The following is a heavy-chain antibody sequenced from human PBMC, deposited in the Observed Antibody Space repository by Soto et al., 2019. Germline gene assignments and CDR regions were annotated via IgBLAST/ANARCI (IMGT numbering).Heavy chain of an antibody. CDR3: TTHNSIGSDY. D-gene: IGHD6-19*01. J-gene: IGHJ4*02. CDR1: GFSFSAAA. V-gene: IGHV3-73*02. CDR2: IRSKTNNYAT. Sequence: EVQLVESGGGLVHPGGSLKLSCAASGFSFSAAAMHWVRQASGRGLEWIGRIRSKTNNYATIYSALVKGRFIISRDDSKNTAYLEMTSLKYEDTGVYYCTTHNSIGSDYWGQGSPVTVSS.